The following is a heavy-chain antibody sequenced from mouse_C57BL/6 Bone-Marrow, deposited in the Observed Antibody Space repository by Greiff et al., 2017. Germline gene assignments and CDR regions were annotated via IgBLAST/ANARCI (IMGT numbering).Heavy chain of an antibody. CDR2: IDPSDSYT. CDR1: GYTFTSYW. D-gene: IGHD2-4*01. CDR3: ARKLNDYESWFAY. V-gene: IGHV1-50*01. Sequence: VQLQQPGAELVKPGASVKLSCKASGYTFTSYWMQWVKQRPGQGLEWIGEIDPSDSYTNYNQKFKGKATLTVDTSSSTAYMQLSSLTSEDSAVYYCARKLNDYESWFAYWGQGTLVTVSA. J-gene: IGHJ3*01.